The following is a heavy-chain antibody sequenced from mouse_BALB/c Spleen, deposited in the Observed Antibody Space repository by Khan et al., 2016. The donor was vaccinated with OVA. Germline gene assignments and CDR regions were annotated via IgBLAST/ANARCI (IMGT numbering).Heavy chain of an antibody. CDR2: ISSGGYT. CDR1: GFTFSSYV. V-gene: IGHV5-6-5*01. J-gene: IGHJ2*01. CDR3: ARGPYFSRISYSDY. D-gene: IGHD1-1*01. Sequence: EVELVESGGGLVRPGGSLNLSCEASGFTFSSYVMSWVRQTPEKRLEWVASISSGGYTYYPDSVKGRFTISRDDARDFLYLQMSSLRSEDTAMYYCARGPYFSRISYSDYWGQGTTLTVSS.